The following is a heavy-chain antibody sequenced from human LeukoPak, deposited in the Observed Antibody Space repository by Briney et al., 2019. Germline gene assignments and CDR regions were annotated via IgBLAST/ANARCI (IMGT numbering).Heavy chain of an antibody. Sequence: KSSETLSLTCTVSGGSISSYYWSWIRQPPGKGLEWIGYIYYSGSTNYNPSLKSRVTISVDTSKNQFSLKLSPVTAADTAVYYCARLGGIAAADPLDYYYYMDVWGKGTTVTVSS. CDR2: IYYSGST. V-gene: IGHV4-59*01. CDR3: ARLGGIAAADPLDYYYYMDV. J-gene: IGHJ6*03. CDR1: GGSISSYY. D-gene: IGHD6-13*01.